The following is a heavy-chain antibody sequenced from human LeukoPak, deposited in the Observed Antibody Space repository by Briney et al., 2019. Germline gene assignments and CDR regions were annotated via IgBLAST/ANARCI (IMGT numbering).Heavy chain of an antibody. CDR3: ARVGTFADYCSGGSCYSGVYYYMDV. D-gene: IGHD2-15*01. V-gene: IGHV4-34*01. CDR1: GGSFSGYY. J-gene: IGHJ6*03. Sequence: PSETLSLTCAVYGGSFSGYYWSWIRQPPGKGLEWIGEINHSGSTNYNLSLKSRVTISVDTSKNQFSLKLSSVTAADTAVYYCARVGTFADYCSGGSCYSGVYYYMDVWGKGTTVTISS. CDR2: INHSGST.